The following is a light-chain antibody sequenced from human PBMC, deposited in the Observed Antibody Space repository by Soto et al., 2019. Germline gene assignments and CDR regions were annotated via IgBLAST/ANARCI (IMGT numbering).Light chain of an antibody. Sequence: EIVLTQSPGTLSLSPGERATLSCRASQSIDSNYLGWYQQKPGQTPSLLIYGASSRSTGIPDRFSGSGSVTDFTLTISRLEPEDFAVYYCQHYATSPETFGQGTKVEIK. V-gene: IGKV3-20*01. J-gene: IGKJ1*01. CDR3: QHYATSPET. CDR2: GAS. CDR1: QSIDSNY.